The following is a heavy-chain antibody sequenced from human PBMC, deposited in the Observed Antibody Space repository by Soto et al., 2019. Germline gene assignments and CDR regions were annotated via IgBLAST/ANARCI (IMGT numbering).Heavy chain of an antibody. D-gene: IGHD3-9*01. CDR2: IKQDGSEK. V-gene: IGHV3-7*01. Sequence: GGSLRLSCAAPGFTFSSYWMSWVRQAPGKGLEWVANIKQDGSEKYYVDSVKGRFTISRDNAKNSLYLQMNSLRAEDTAVYYCARDNPGYDILTGYYFYFDYWGQGTLVTVSS. J-gene: IGHJ4*02. CDR1: GFTFSSYW. CDR3: ARDNPGYDILTGYYFYFDY.